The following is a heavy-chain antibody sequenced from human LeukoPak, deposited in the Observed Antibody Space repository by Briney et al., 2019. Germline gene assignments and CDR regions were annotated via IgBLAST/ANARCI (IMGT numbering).Heavy chain of an antibody. J-gene: IGHJ6*03. CDR3: AKALAARPYYYYMDV. CDR1: GFTFDDYA. Sequence: GGSLRLSCAASGFTFDDYAMHWVRQAPGKGLEWVSGISWNSGSIGYADSVKGRFTISRDNAKNSLYLQMNSLRAEDTALYYCAKALAARPYYYYMDVWGKGTTVTVSS. CDR2: ISWNSGSI. D-gene: IGHD6-6*01. V-gene: IGHV3-9*01.